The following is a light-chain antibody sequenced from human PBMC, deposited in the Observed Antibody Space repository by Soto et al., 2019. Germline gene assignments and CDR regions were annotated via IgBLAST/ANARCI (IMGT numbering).Light chain of an antibody. J-gene: IGLJ3*02. Sequence: QSALTQPPSASGSPGQSVTISCTGTSNDVGGYNYVSWYQQHPGKVPKLMIYEVNKRPSGVPDRFSGSRSGNTASLTVSGLQAEDEADYYCCSYSGGTQLVFGGGTKLTVL. CDR3: CSYSGGTQLV. CDR1: SNDVGGYNY. V-gene: IGLV2-8*01. CDR2: EVN.